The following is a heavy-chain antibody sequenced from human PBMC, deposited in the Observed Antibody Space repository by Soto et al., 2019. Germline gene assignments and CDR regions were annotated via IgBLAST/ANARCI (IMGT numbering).Heavy chain of an antibody. CDR1: GYSISSGYH. D-gene: IGHD2-2*01. V-gene: IGHV4-38-2*01. Sequence: SETLSLTCAVSGYSISSGYHWGWIRQPPGKGPEWIGSIYHSGSTYYNPSLKSRVTISVDTSKNQFSLKLSSVTAADTAVYYCAAVEALYCSSTTCPPYYWGQGTLVTVS. CDR3: AAVEALYCSSTTCPPYY. J-gene: IGHJ4*02. CDR2: IYHSGST.